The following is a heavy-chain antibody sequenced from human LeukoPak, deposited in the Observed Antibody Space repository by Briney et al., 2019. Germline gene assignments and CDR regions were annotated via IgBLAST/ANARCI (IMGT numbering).Heavy chain of an antibody. CDR3: ASQWTIFDAFDI. CDR2: IYYSGST. V-gene: IGHV4-59*08. D-gene: IGHD3-3*01. J-gene: IGHJ3*02. Sequence: SETLSLTCTVSGGSISSYYWSWIRQPPGKGLEWIGYIYYSGSTNYNPSLKSRVTISVDTSNNQFSLKLSSVTAADMAVYYCASQWTIFDAFDIWGQGTMVTVSS. CDR1: GGSISSYY.